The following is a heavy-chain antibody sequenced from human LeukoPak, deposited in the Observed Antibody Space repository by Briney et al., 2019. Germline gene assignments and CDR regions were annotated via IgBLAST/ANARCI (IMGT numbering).Heavy chain of an antibody. CDR2: IYTSGST. CDR3: ARGLYGDYGDY. J-gene: IGHJ4*02. CDR1: GGSVSSGSYY. Sequence: SETLSLTYTVSGGSVSSGSYYWSWIRQPAGKGLEWIGRIYTSGSTNYNPSLKSRVAISVDTSKNQFSLKLSSVTAADTAVYYCARGLYGDYGDYWGQGTLVSVSS. D-gene: IGHD4-17*01. V-gene: IGHV4-61*02.